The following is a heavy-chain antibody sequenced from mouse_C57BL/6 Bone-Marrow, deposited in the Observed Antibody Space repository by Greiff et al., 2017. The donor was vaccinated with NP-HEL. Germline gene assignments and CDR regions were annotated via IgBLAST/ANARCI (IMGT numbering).Heavy chain of an antibody. J-gene: IGHJ4*01. V-gene: IGHV5-4*01. CDR2: ISDGGSYT. CDR1: GFTFSSYA. Sequence: DVKLVESGGGLVKPGGSLKLSCAASGFTFSSYAMSWVRQTPEKRLEWVATISDGGSYTYYPDNVKGRFTISRDNAKNNLYLQMSHLKSEDTAMYYCARDRVAGNAMDYWGQGTSVTVSS. D-gene: IGHD1-1*02. CDR3: ARDRVAGNAMDY.